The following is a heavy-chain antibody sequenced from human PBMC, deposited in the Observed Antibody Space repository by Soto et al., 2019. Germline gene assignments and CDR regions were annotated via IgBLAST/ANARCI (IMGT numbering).Heavy chain of an antibody. Sequence: SETLSLTCTVSGGSISSYYWSWIRQPPGKGLEWIGYIYYSGSTNYNPSLKSRVTISVDTSKNQFSLKLSSVTAADTAVYYCARSGGYDFWSGTMTFYYYYYYYMDVWGKGTTVTAP. D-gene: IGHD3-3*01. V-gene: IGHV4-59*01. CDR1: GGSISSYY. J-gene: IGHJ6*03. CDR2: IYYSGST. CDR3: ARSGGYDFWSGTMTFYYYYYYYMDV.